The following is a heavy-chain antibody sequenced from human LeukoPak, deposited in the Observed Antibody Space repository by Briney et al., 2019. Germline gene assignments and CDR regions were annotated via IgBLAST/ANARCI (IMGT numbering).Heavy chain of an antibody. Sequence: SETLSLTCTVSGGSISSSIYYWGWIRQPPGKGLEWIGIIFYSGSTYYNPSLKSRVTISIDTSKNQFSLKLSSVTAADTAVYYCARGIAAAASYYYFDYWGQGTLVTVSS. CDR1: GGSISSSIYY. CDR2: IFYSGST. CDR3: ARGIAAAASYYYFDY. D-gene: IGHD6-13*01. J-gene: IGHJ4*02. V-gene: IGHV4-39*07.